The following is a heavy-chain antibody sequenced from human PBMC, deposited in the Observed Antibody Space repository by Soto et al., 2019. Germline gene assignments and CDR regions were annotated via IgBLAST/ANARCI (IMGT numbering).Heavy chain of an antibody. V-gene: IGHV3-30*18. CDR3: AKEEGSSVRPYYYYGMDV. J-gene: IGHJ6*02. CDR1: GFTFSSYG. D-gene: IGHD6-6*01. CDR2: ISYDGSNK. Sequence: QVQLVESGGGVVQPGRSLRLSCAASGFTFSSYGMHWVRQAPGKGLEWVAVISYDGSNKYYADSVKGRFTISRDNSKNTLYLQMNSLRAEDTAVYYCAKEEGSSVRPYYYYGMDVWGQGTTVTVSS.